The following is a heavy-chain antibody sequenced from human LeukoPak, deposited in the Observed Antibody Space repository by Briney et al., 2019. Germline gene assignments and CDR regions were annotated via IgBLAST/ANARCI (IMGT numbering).Heavy chain of an antibody. V-gene: IGHV4-59*01. J-gene: IGHJ6*03. CDR2: IYYSGST. CDR3: ARTTEGGYTYDYFYYYYMDV. Sequence: PSETLSLTCTVSGGSISSYYWSWIRQPPGKGLEWIGYIYYSGSTNYNPSLKSRVTISVDTSKNQFSLKLSSVTAADTAVYYCARTTEGGYTYDYFYYYYMDVWGKGTTVIISS. CDR1: GGSISSYY. D-gene: IGHD5-18*01.